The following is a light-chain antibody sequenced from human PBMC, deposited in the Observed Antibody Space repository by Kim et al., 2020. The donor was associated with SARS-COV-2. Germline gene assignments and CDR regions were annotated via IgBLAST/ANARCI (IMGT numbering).Light chain of an antibody. CDR2: KAS. CDR1: QSISSW. CDR3: QQSNTYSGA. J-gene: IGKJ1*01. V-gene: IGKV1-5*03. Sequence: DIQMTQSPSTLSASVGDSVTITCRASQSISSWLAWYQQKPGKAPNLLIYKASSLKSGVPSRFSGSGSGTEFTLTISSLQPDDFATYYCQQSNTYSGAFGQGTKVEIK.